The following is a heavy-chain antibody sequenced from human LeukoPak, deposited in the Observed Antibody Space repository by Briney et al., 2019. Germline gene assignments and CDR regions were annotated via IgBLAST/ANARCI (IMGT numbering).Heavy chain of an antibody. CDR3: ARDSGTTGEVKFDP. CDR2: IYTSGSI. Sequence: SETLSLTCTVSGGSISSYYWSWIRQPAGKGLEWIGRIYTSGSITYNPSLKSRVGMSVDTSKNQFSLKLSSVTAADTAVYYCARDSGTTGEVKFDPWGQGTLVTVSS. CDR1: GGSISSYY. D-gene: IGHD3-10*01. J-gene: IGHJ5*02. V-gene: IGHV4-4*07.